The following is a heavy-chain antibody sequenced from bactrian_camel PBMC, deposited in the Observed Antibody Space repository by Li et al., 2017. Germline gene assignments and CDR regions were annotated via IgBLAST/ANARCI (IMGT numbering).Heavy chain of an antibody. D-gene: IGHD3*01. Sequence: HVQLVESGGGSVQPGESLTLACAISGYTDRNYCMAWIRQAPGKGREGVAALYTSGDRIYYADSVKGRFTISRDNAKNTVYLQMDSLKPEDTAIHYCAAAKGLPDLLRGGYLSARSYNYWGRGTQVTVS. V-gene: IGHV3S1*01. CDR1: GYTDRNYC. CDR3: AAAKGLPDLLRGGYLSARSYNY. CDR2: LYTSGDRI. J-gene: IGHJ4*01.